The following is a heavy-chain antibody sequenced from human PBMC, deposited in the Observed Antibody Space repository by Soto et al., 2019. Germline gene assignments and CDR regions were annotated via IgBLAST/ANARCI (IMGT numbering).Heavy chain of an antibody. Sequence: SETLSLTCTVSGGSISSSSYYWGWIRQPPGKGLEWIGSIYYSGSTYYNPSLKSRVTISVDTSKNQFSLKLSSVTAADTAVYYCARGRGEQLVTFDYWGQGTLVTVSS. CDR1: GGSISSSSYY. CDR3: ARGRGEQLVTFDY. J-gene: IGHJ4*02. D-gene: IGHD6-6*01. CDR2: IYYSGST. V-gene: IGHV4-39*07.